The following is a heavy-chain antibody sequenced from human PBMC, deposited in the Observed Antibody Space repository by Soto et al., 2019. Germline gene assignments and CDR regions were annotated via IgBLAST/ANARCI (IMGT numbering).Heavy chain of an antibody. J-gene: IGHJ4*02. CDR3: TTDDLVDH. Sequence: EVQLVESGGGLVKPGGSLRLSCAASGFTFSNTWMNWVRQAPWKGLEWVGRIKSKTDGWTTDYAAPVKGRFTISRDDSKHTLFLQMKSLKTEDTAVYYCTTDDLVDHWGQGTLVSVS. CDR1: GFTFSNTW. D-gene: IGHD2-21*01. V-gene: IGHV3-15*07. CDR2: IKSKTDGWTT.